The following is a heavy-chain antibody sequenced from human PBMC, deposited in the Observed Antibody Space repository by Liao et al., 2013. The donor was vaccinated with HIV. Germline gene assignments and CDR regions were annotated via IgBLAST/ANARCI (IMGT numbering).Heavy chain of an antibody. J-gene: IGHJ4*02. Sequence: QVQLQESGPGVLKPSQFMSLTCSVSGGSMSGYSWNWIRQTAGKGLEWIGRVYISGSTNYNPSLTGRVTISIDSPRNQFSLRLTSVTAADTAVYYCARDAYHFYFDFWGQGTRVAVSS. CDR3: ARDAYHFYFDF. CDR2: VYISGST. V-gene: IGHV4-4*07. CDR1: GGSMSGYS. D-gene: IGHD3-3*01.